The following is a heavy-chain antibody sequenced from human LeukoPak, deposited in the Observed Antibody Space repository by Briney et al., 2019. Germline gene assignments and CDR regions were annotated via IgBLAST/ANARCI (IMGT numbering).Heavy chain of an antibody. Sequence: GRSLRLSCAVSGFTFSIYAVNWVRQAPGKGLEWDSYLSSRGTTIYNAERRFTSSTDNDKQSLYLLMNSLRDENTGMYYCARGYCSGGSCNGGDYWGQGTLVTVSS. D-gene: IGHD2-15*01. CDR1: GFTFSIYA. CDR2: LSSRGTTI. CDR3: ARGYCSGGSCNGGDY. V-gene: IGHV3-48*02. J-gene: IGHJ4*02.